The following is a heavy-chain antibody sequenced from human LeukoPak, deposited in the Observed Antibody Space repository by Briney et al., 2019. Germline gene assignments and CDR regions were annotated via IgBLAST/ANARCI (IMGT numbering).Heavy chain of an antibody. J-gene: IGHJ4*02. CDR1: GGSISSSSYY. CDR2: IYYSGST. CDR3: AREPLTDCSGGNCYSWGFDY. V-gene: IGHV4-39*07. Sequence: SETLSLTCTVSGGSISSSSYYWGWIRQPPGKGLGWIGTIYYSGSTYYNPSLKSRVTISVDTSKNQFSLKLSSVTAEDTAVYYCAREPLTDCSGGNCYSWGFDYWGQGTLVTVSS. D-gene: IGHD2-15*01.